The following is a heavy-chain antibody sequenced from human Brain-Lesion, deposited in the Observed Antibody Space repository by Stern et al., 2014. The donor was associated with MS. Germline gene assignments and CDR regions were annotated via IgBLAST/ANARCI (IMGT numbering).Heavy chain of an antibody. D-gene: IGHD5-18*01. Sequence: DQLVESGPGLVKPSQTLSLTCNVSGGSISSGSDYWSWLRQPVGKGLQWIGRIHPSGSAYYTPSLKSRVPISTDTSKNQFSLELTSATAADTAIYYCASGYRIFDYWGQGILVTVSS. V-gene: IGHV4-61*02. CDR3: ASGYRIFDY. CDR2: IHPSGSA. J-gene: IGHJ4*02. CDR1: GGSISSGSDY.